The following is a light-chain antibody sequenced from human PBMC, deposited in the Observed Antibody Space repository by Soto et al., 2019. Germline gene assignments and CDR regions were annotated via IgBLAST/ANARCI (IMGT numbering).Light chain of an antibody. V-gene: IGLV2-11*01. J-gene: IGLJ1*01. CDR3: CSYAGSYTYV. CDR2: DVT. Sequence: QSVLNQARSVAGAPGQSVSISRPGTRSDVGGYNYVSWYQQHPGKAPKLMIYDVTKRPSGVPDRFSGSKSGNTASLTISGLQAEDEADYYCCSYAGSYTYVFGTGTKVTVL. CDR1: RSDVGGYNY.